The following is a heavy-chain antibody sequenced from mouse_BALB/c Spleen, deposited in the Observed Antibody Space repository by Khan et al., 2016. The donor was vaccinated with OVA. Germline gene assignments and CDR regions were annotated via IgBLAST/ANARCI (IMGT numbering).Heavy chain of an antibody. V-gene: IGHV2-9*02. J-gene: IGHJ1*01. CDR2: IWADGGT. CDR3: ARRDDGYPELYFDV. Sequence: QVQLQQSGPGLVAPSQSLSITCTVSGFSLTSYSVHWVRQPPGKGLEWLGVIWADGGTNYNSALMSRLSIPKDNFKSQVFLKMNSLQSDDTAIYYCARRDDGYPELYFDVWGAGTTVNVSS. D-gene: IGHD2-3*01. CDR1: GFSLTSYS.